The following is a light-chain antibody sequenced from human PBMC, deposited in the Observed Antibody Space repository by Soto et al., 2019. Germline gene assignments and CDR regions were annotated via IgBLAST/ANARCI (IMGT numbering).Light chain of an antibody. V-gene: IGKV3-15*01. Sequence: EIVMTQSPATLSVSPGERATLSCRASQSVSSNLAWYQQKPGQAPRLLIYSVSTRATGIPARFSGSGSGTEFTLTISSLQSEDFAVYYCQQYNSWPPKWTFSQGTKVEIK. CDR1: QSVSSN. J-gene: IGKJ1*01. CDR3: QQYNSWPPKWT. CDR2: SVS.